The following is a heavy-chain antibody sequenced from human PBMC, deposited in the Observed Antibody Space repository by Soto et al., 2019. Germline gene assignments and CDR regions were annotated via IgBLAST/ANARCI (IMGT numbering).Heavy chain of an antibody. CDR1: GFTFSSYW. V-gene: IGHV3-74*01. J-gene: IGHJ4*02. D-gene: IGHD6-19*01. CDR3: VGDCSVHFEF. Sequence: LRLSCAASGFTFSSYWMHWVRQAPGKGLVWVSRIYRDGRSTSYADSVKGRFTISRDNAKVSLCLQIVCLRAAVTDVYDCVGDCSVHFEFWGQGTLVTVSS. CDR2: IYRDGRST.